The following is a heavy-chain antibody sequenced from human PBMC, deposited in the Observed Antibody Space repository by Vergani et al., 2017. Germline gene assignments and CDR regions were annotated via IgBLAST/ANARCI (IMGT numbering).Heavy chain of an antibody. CDR2: IYPGGMT. CDR1: NYSIGRDYF. J-gene: IGHJ4*02. Sequence: QVHLQESGPGLVKPSETLSLTCSVSNYSIGRDYFWGWIRRSPGKGLEYIASIYPGGMTYYNPSLKSRATISIGTSENVIPLRLTSLTAATTALYNCAIHDGSGNYYLLFDSWVQGTHVIVSS. V-gene: IGHV4-38-2*02. D-gene: IGHD3-10*01. CDR3: AIHDGSGNYYLLFDS.